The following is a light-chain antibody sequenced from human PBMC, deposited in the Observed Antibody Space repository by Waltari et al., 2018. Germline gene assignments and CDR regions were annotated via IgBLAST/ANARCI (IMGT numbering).Light chain of an antibody. CDR1: SSDVGGYNY. J-gene: IGLJ1*01. CDR2: DVS. Sequence: QSALTQPASVSGSPGQSITISCTGTSSDVGGYNYVSWYQQHPVKAPKLMIYDVSNRASGISNRFSGSKSGNTASLTISGLQSEDEGDYYCSSYTSSSTYVFGTGTKVTVL. V-gene: IGLV2-14*03. CDR3: SSYTSSSTYV.